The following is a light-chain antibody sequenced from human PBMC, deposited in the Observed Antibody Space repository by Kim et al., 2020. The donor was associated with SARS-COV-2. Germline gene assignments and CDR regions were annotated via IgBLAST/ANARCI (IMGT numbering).Light chain of an antibody. CDR1: QSVASGY. CDR2: ATS. V-gene: IGKV3-20*01. CDR3: QQYGTSPLT. Sequence: LSPGERVSLSCRARQSVASGYVAWYQQKGGQAPRLLIFATSSRATGIPDRFSGSGSGTAFTLTINTLEPEDFAVYFCQQYGTSPLTFGGGTKLEI. J-gene: IGKJ4*01.